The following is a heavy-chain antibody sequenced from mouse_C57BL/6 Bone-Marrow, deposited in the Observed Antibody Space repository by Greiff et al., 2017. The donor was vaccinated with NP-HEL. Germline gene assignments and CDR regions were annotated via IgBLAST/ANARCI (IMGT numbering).Heavy chain of an antibody. CDR3: ARPPLYGSSPAWFAY. Sequence: QVQLQQPGAELVKPGASVKLSCKASGYTFTSYWMHWVKQRPGQGLEWIGMIHPNSGSNNYNEKFKSKATLTVDKSSSTAYMQLSSLTSEDSAVYCCARPPLYGSSPAWFAYWGQGTLVTVSA. V-gene: IGHV1-64*01. D-gene: IGHD1-1*01. CDR2: IHPNSGSN. CDR1: GYTFTSYW. J-gene: IGHJ3*01.